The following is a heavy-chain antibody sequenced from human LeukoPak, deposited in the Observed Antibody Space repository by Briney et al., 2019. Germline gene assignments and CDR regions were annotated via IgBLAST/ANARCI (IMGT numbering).Heavy chain of an antibody. Sequence: TGGSLRLSCAASGFTFSNYWMSWVRQAPGKGLEWVANIKQDGSEKNYVDSVKGRFTISRDNAKNSLYLQMNSLRAEDTAVYYCARSFRSDTALFDYWGQGTLVTVSS. CDR1: GFTFSNYW. CDR3: ARSFRSDTALFDY. D-gene: IGHD5-18*01. V-gene: IGHV3-7*01. J-gene: IGHJ4*02. CDR2: IKQDGSEK.